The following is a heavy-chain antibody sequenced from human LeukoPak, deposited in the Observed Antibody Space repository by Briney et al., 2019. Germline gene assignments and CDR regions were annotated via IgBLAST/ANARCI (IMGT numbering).Heavy chain of an antibody. V-gene: IGHV1-46*01. CDR2: INPSGGST. CDR1: GYTFTSYY. Sequence: AASVKVSCKASGYTFTSYYMHWVRQAPGQGLVWVGIINPSGGSTSYAQKFQGRVTMTRDTSTSTVYMELSSLRSEDTAVYYCARGRGHYGSGRDDWFDPWGQGTLVTVSS. J-gene: IGHJ5*02. D-gene: IGHD3-10*01. CDR3: ARGRGHYGSGRDDWFDP.